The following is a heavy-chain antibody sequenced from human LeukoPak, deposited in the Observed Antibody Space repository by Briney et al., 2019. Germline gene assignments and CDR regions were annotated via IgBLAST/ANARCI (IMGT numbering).Heavy chain of an antibody. CDR3: ARYGSGSTWFDP. J-gene: IGHJ5*02. D-gene: IGHD3-10*01. CDR2: INYSGST. V-gene: IGHV4-30-4*01. CDR1: GGSISSDNYQ. Sequence: PSQTLSLTCTASGGSISSDNYQWSWIRQPPGKGLEWIGYINYSGSTYYNPSLKSRVTISVDTSKNHFSLRLSSVTAADTAVYYCARYGSGSTWFDPWGRGTLVTVSS.